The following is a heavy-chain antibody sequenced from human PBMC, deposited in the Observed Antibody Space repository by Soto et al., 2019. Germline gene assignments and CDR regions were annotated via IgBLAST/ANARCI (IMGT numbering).Heavy chain of an antibody. J-gene: IGHJ6*02. CDR3: AKGLYGDYGMDV. CDR2: ISYDGSNK. D-gene: IGHD4-17*01. Sequence: PGGSLRLSCAASGFTFSSYGMHWVRQAPGKGLEWVAVISYDGSNKYYADSVKGRFTISRDNSKNTLYLQMNSLRAEDTAVYYCAKGLYGDYGMDVWGQGTTVTVSS. V-gene: IGHV3-30*18. CDR1: GFTFSSYG.